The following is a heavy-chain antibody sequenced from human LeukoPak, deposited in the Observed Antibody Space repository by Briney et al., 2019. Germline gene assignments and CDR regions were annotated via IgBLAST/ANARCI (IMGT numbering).Heavy chain of an antibody. D-gene: IGHD2/OR15-2a*01. V-gene: IGHV1-69-2*01. CDR2: IDPEDGAT. CDR1: GYTFIDSF. Sequence: ASVKVSCKTSGYTFIDSFIHWVQQAPGKGFEWMGLIDPEDGATEYAERFQGRVTITADRSTDTAYLELTSLRSDDTAVYLCAARMRFCGQGTRVTVSS. CDR3: AARMRF. J-gene: IGHJ4*02.